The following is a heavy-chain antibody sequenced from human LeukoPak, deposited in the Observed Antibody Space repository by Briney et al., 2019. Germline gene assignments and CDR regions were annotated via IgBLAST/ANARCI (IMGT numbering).Heavy chain of an antibody. CDR1: GFTFSSYS. Sequence: KAGGSLRLSCAASGFTFSSYSMNWVRQAPGKGLEWVSSISSGSSYIYYADSVKGRFTISRDNAKNPLYLQMNSLRAEDTAVYYCARVFYDSSGYRIDYWGQGTLVTVSS. D-gene: IGHD3-22*01. CDR2: ISSGSSYI. CDR3: ARVFYDSSGYRIDY. J-gene: IGHJ4*02. V-gene: IGHV3-21*06.